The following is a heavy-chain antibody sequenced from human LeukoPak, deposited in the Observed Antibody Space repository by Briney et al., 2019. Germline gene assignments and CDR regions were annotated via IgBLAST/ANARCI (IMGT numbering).Heavy chain of an antibody. J-gene: IGHJ3*02. CDR1: GGSISGYY. CDR2: VYTSGST. CDR3: ARDGRQRITMDTGALDI. D-gene: IGHD3-10*01. V-gene: IGHV4-4*07. Sequence: PSETLSLTCTVSGGSISGYYWSWIRQPAGKGLEWLGRVYTSGSTNYNPSLKSRVTISMDTSKNQFSLKLSSVTAAYMTVYYGARDGRQRITMDTGALDIWGQGTMVTVSS.